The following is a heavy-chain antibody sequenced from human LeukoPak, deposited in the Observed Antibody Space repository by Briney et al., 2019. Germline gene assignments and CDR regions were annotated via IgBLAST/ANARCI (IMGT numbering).Heavy chain of an antibody. V-gene: IGHV4-59*01. CDR3: ARSVDDFWSGSIEVYYYYYMDV. D-gene: IGHD3-3*01. Sequence: SETLSLTCTVSGGSISSYYWSWIRQPPGKGLERIGYIYYSGSTNYNPSLKSRVTISVDTSKNQFSLKLSSVTAADTAVYYCARSVDDFWSGSIEVYYYYYMDVWGKGTTVTVSS. J-gene: IGHJ6*03. CDR1: GGSISSYY. CDR2: IYYSGST.